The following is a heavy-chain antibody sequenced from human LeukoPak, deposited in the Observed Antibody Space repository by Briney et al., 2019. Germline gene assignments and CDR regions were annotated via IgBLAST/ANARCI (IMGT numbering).Heavy chain of an antibody. Sequence: ASVKVSCKASGYTFTSYDINWVRQATGQGLEWMGWMNPNSGNTGYAQKFQGRVTMTRNTSISTAYMELSSLRSEDTAVYYCATSIRSLDAFDIWGQGTMVTVSS. J-gene: IGHJ3*02. CDR3: ATSIRSLDAFDI. V-gene: IGHV1-8*01. CDR2: MNPNSGNT. D-gene: IGHD1-26*01. CDR1: GYTFTSYD.